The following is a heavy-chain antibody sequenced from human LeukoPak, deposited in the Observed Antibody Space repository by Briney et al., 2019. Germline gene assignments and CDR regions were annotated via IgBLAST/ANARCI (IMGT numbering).Heavy chain of an antibody. V-gene: IGHV4-39*01. CDR2: IYYSGST. Sequence: PSETLSLTCTVSGGSISSSSYYWGWIRQPPGKGLEWIGSIYYSGSTYYNPSLKSRVTISVDTSKNQFSLKLSSVTAADTAVYYCAILAAAGKSNWFDPWGQGTLVTVSS. CDR3: AILAAAGKSNWFDP. D-gene: IGHD6-13*01. CDR1: GGSISSSSYY. J-gene: IGHJ5*02.